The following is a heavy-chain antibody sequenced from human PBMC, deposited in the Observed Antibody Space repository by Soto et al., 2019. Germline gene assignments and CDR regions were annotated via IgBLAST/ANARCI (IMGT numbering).Heavy chain of an antibody. D-gene: IGHD6-19*01. CDR2: IYQSGVT. CDR3: AGMPYTSGLRFDP. Sequence: SETLSLTCNMSGDSYSISTYSWSWIRQPPGKALQWIGFIYQSGVTSYNPSLASRVSISLDRSNNQCSLKLKSVTAADTAVYFCAGMPYTSGLRFDPWGPGTLVTVSS. CDR1: GDSYSISTYS. V-gene: IGHV4-30-2*01. J-gene: IGHJ5*02.